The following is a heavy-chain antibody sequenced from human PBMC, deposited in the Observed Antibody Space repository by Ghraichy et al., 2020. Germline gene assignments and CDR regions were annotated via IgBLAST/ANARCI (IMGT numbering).Heavy chain of an antibody. CDR2: ISYDGSNK. V-gene: IGHV3-30*04. J-gene: IGHJ4*02. D-gene: IGHD6-19*01. CDR1: GFTFSSYA. Sequence: SLRLSCAASGFTFSSYAMHWVRQAPGKGLEWVAVISYDGSNKYYADSVKGRFTISRDNSKNTLYLQMNSLRAEDTAVYYCARDSNCPSRAVAGSISRCGLDYWGQGTLVTVSS. CDR3: ARDSNCPSRAVAGSISRCGLDY.